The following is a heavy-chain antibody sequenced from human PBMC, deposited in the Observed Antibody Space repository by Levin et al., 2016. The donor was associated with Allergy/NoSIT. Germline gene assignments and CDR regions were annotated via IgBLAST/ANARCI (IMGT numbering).Heavy chain of an antibody. Sequence: WIRQPPGKGLEWIGYIYYSGSTNYNPSLKSRVTISVDTSKNQFSLKLSSVTAADTAVYYCARGLTIFGVVGKFDPWGQGTLVTVSS. D-gene: IGHD3-3*01. V-gene: IGHV4-59*01. CDR2: IYYSGST. J-gene: IGHJ5*02. CDR3: ARGLTIFGVVGKFDP.